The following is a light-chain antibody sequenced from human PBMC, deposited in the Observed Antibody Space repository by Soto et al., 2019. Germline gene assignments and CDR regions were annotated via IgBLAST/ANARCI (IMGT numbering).Light chain of an antibody. J-gene: IGKJ4*01. V-gene: IGKV3-15*01. CDR3: QQYHNWPLT. Sequence: EIVMTQSPATLSVSPGERATVPCRASQSVSNNLAWYQQKPGQAPRLLIYGASTRATGIPARFSGSGYGTEFTLTISSLQSEDFAVYYCQQYHNWPLTFGGGTKV. CDR1: QSVSNN. CDR2: GAS.